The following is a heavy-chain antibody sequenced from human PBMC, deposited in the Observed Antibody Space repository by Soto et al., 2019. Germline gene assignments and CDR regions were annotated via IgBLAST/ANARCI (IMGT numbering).Heavy chain of an antibody. V-gene: IGHV1-69*05. CDR3: HLGTGGMDV. D-gene: IGHD3-10*01. J-gene: IGHJ6*02. CDR1: GGTFSSYA. Sequence: GASVKVSCKASGGTFSSYAISWVRQAPGQGLEWMGGIIPIFGTANYAQKFQGRVTMTTDTSTSTAYMELRSLRSDDTAVYYCHLGTGGMDVWGQGTTVTVSS. CDR2: IIPIFGTA.